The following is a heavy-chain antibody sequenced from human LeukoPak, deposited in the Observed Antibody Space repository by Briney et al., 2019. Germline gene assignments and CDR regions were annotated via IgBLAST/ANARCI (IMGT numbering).Heavy chain of an antibody. CDR1: GFTVSSSY. J-gene: IGHJ4*02. Sequence: GGSLRLSCAASGFTVSSSYMSWVRQAPGKGLEWVSVIYSGGSTYYADSVKGRFTISRDNSKNTLYLQMNSLRAEDTAVYYCARSNEVVMLGVIESYYFDYWGQGTLVTVSS. CDR2: IYSGGST. V-gene: IGHV3-53*01. D-gene: IGHD3-16*01. CDR3: ARSNEVVMLGVIESYYFDY.